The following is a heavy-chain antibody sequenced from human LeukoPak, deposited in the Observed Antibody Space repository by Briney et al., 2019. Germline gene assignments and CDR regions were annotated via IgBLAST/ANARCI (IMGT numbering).Heavy chain of an antibody. V-gene: IGHV4-4*07. CDR3: ARDSPRYYYDSSGYYLAYFDY. D-gene: IGHD3-22*01. Sequence: SETLSLTCTVSGGSISSYYWSWIRQPAGKGLEWIGRIYTSGSTNYNPCLKSRVTMSVDTSKNQFSLKLSSVTAADTAVYYCARDSPRYYYDSSGYYLAYFDYWGQGTLVTVSS. CDR2: IYTSGST. CDR1: GGSISSYY. J-gene: IGHJ4*02.